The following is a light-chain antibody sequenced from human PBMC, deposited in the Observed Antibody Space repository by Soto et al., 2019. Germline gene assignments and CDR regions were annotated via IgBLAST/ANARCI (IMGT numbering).Light chain of an antibody. Sequence: DIVMTQSPDSLAVSLGERATINCKSSQSVLYSSNNKNYLAGYQQKPGQPPKLLIYWASTRESGVPDRFSGSGSGTDFTLTISSLQAEDVAVYYCQQYYSTTTWTFGQGPKVEIK. CDR2: WAS. J-gene: IGKJ1*01. CDR1: QSVLYSSNNKNY. CDR3: QQYYSTTTWT. V-gene: IGKV4-1*01.